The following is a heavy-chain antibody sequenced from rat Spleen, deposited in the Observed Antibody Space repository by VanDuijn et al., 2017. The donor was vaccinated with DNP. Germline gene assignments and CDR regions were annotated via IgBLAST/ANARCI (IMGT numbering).Heavy chain of an antibody. Sequence: EVQLQESGPGLVKPSQSPSLTCSVTGYPIISNYWGWIRKFPGNKMEWVGHISYSGSTSYNPSLKSRISITRDTSKNQFFLQLNSVTTEDTATYYCASYYYDGYYAMDVWGQGTSVTVSS. CDR1: GYPIISNY. J-gene: IGHJ4*01. CDR2: ISYSGST. CDR3: ASYYYDGYYAMDV. V-gene: IGHV3-1*01. D-gene: IGHD1-12*02.